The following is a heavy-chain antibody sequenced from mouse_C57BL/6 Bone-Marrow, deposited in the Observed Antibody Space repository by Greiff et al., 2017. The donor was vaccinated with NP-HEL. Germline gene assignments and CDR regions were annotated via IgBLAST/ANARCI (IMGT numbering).Heavy chain of an antibody. D-gene: IGHD4-1*01. CDR1: GYSITSGYY. CDR3: ARETGMFFDY. CDR2: ISYDGSN. V-gene: IGHV3-6*01. Sequence: EVKLMESGPGLVKPSQSLSLTCSVTGYSITSGYYWNWIRQFPGNKLEWMGYISYDGSNNYNPSLKNRISITRDTSKNQFFLKLNSVTTEDTATYYCARETGMFFDYWGQGTTLTVSS. J-gene: IGHJ2*01.